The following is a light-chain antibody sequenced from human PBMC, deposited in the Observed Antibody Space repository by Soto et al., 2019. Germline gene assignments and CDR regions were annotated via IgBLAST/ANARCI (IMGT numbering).Light chain of an antibody. J-gene: IGKJ1*01. CDR2: GAS. CDR3: QQYNNWPRT. CDR1: QSVSSN. Sequence: EIVMTQSPATLSVSPGERATLSCRASQSVSSNLAWYQQKPGQAPRLLIYGASTRATGIPARFSGSVSGTEFTHTISSLQSADFAVYYCQQYNNWPRTFGQATKVEIK. V-gene: IGKV3-15*01.